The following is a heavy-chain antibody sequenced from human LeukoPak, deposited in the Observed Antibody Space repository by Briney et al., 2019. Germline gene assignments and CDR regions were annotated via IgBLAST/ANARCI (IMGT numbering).Heavy chain of an antibody. CDR2: FYSGGTA. CDR3: ARSQRQILSCMAV. J-gene: IGHJ6*02. CDR1: GDSFSPYY. D-gene: IGHD2-8*02. V-gene: IGHV4-59*01. Sequence: PLETLSLTCTVSGDSFSPYYWSWLRQPPGKGLELIGYFYSGGTAYYNFSLKSRVTISVDTSTNQFSLKLASVTAADTAVYYCARSQRQILSCMAVWGQGTTVTVYS.